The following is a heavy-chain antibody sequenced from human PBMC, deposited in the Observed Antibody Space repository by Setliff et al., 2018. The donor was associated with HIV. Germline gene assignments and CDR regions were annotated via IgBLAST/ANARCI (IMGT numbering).Heavy chain of an antibody. CDR3: ARNPCSGGSCPDAFDI. CDR2: MYYTGST. D-gene: IGHD2-15*01. J-gene: IGHJ3*02. V-gene: IGHV4-39*01. CDR1: GGSTDSGSYY. Sequence: PSETLSLTCTVSGGSTDSGSYYWAWIRQPPGKGLEWIGSMYYTGSTYYNPSLKSRVTISIDTSKNQFPLKLSSVTAADTAVYYCARNPCSGGSCPDAFDIWGQGTMVTVSS.